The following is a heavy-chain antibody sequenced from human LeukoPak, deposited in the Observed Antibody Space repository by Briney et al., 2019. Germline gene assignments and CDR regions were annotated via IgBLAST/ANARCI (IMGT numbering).Heavy chain of an antibody. CDR3: ASRPRRLWFGELSRFDP. V-gene: IGHV4-38-2*02. CDR1: GYSISSGYY. CDR2: INHSGST. Sequence: SETLSLTCTVSGYSISSGYYWGWIRQPPGKGLEWIGEINHSGSTNYNPSLKSRVTISVDTSKNQFSLKLSSVTAADTAVYYCASRPRRLWFGELSRFDPWGQGTLVTVSS. J-gene: IGHJ5*02. D-gene: IGHD3-10*01.